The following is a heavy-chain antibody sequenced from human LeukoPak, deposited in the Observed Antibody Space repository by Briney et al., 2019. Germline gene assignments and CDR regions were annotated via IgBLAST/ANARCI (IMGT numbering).Heavy chain of an antibody. Sequence: PSETLSLTCTVSGGSISSSSYYWGWIRQPPGKGLEWIGSIYYSGSTYYNPSLKSRVTISVDTSKNQFSLKLSSVTAADTAVYYCASVYYDSSGYYRARVISSGWFDPWGQGTLVTVSS. V-gene: IGHV4-39*07. CDR1: GGSISSSSYY. CDR3: ASVYYDSSGYYRARVISSGWFDP. J-gene: IGHJ5*02. D-gene: IGHD3-22*01. CDR2: IYYSGST.